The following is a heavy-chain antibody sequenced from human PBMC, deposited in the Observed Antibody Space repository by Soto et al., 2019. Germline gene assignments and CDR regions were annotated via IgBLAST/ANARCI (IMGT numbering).Heavy chain of an antibody. CDR3: ARGLSSSPPYYYGMDV. Sequence: ASVKVSCKASGYTFTGYYMHWVRQAPGQGLEWMGWINPNSGGTNYAQKFQGWVTMTRDTSISTAYMELSRLRSDDTAVYYCARGLSSSPPYYYGMDVWGQGTTVTVSS. V-gene: IGHV1-2*04. D-gene: IGHD6-6*01. CDR1: GYTFTGYY. CDR2: INPNSGGT. J-gene: IGHJ6*02.